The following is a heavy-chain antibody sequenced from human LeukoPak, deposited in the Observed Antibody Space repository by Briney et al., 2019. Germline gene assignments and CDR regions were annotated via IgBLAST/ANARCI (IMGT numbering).Heavy chain of an antibody. V-gene: IGHV3-23*01. CDR2: ISGSGGST. CDR1: GFTFSDYV. Sequence: GGSLRLSCSASGFTFSDYVMSWVRQAPGKGLEWVSAISGSGGSTYYADSVKGRFTISRDNSKNTLYLQMNSLRAEDTAVYYCANLRGYSSSWYDYWGQGTLVTVSS. D-gene: IGHD6-13*01. CDR3: ANLRGYSSSWYDY. J-gene: IGHJ4*02.